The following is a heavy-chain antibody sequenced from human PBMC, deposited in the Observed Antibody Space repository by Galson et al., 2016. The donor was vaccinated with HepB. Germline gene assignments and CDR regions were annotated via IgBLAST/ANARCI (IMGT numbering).Heavy chain of an antibody. CDR1: GFTFSSYA. J-gene: IGHJ4*02. CDR2: IWYNGNNK. D-gene: IGHD5-18*01. CDR3: ARDLNTALVTGIGFGY. Sequence: SLRLSCAASGFTFSSYAMHWVRQAPGKGLEWVAVIWYNGNNKNHADSVKGRFTISRDNSKNTLYLQMNSLRAEDTAVYYCARDLNTALVTGIGFGYWGQGTLVTVSS. V-gene: IGHV3-33*01.